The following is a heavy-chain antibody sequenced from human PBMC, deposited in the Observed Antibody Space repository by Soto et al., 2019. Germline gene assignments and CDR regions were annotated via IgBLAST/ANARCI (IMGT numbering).Heavy chain of an antibody. CDR3: ARDQLWFGDFNTWGMDV. Sequence: QVQLQESGPGLVKPSGTLSLTCAVSGGSISSSNWWSWVRQPPGKGLEWIGEIYHSGSTNYNPSRKSRVTLSGDKSKDQCALKLSSVAAADTAVYYCARDQLWFGDFNTWGMDVWGQGTTVTVSS. D-gene: IGHD3-10*01. CDR1: GGSISSSNW. V-gene: IGHV4-4*02. J-gene: IGHJ6*02. CDR2: IYHSGST.